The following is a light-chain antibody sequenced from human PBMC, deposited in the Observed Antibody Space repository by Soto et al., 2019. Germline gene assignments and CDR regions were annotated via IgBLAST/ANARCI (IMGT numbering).Light chain of an antibody. CDR1: QSISSY. J-gene: IGKJ3*01. CDR2: AAS. V-gene: IGKV1-39*01. CDR3: QQCYSTPLVT. Sequence: DIQMTQSPSSLSASVGDRVTITCRASQSISSYLNWYQQKPGKAPKLLIYAASSLQSVVPSRFSGSGSGTDFTLTISSLQPEDFATYYCQQCYSTPLVTFGPGTKVDIK.